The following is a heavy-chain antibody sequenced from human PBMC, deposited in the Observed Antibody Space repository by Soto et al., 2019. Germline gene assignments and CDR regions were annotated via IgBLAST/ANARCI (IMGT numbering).Heavy chain of an antibody. V-gene: IGHV1-69*13. CDR2: IIPIFGTA. CDR3: ARRVGYGMDV. J-gene: IGHJ6*02. CDR1: GCTFSSYA. Sequence: SVKVSCKASGCTFSSYAISCVRQAPGQGLEWMGGIIPIFGTANYAQKFQGRVTITADESTSTAYMELSSLRSEDTAVYYCARRVGYGMDVWGQGTTVTAP. D-gene: IGHD3-10*01.